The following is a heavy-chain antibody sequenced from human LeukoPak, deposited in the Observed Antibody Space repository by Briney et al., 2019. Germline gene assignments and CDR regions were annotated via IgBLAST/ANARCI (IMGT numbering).Heavy chain of an antibody. Sequence: SETLSLTCAVSGGSISSSSYYWGWLRQPPGTEREWIGSIYYSGSTYYNPSLKSRVTISVDTSKNQFSLKLSSATAADTAVYYCASPSAYASFDYWGQGTLVTVSS. CDR2: IYYSGST. CDR1: GGSISSSSYY. V-gene: IGHV4-39*01. D-gene: IGHD2-2*01. CDR3: ASPSAYASFDY. J-gene: IGHJ4*02.